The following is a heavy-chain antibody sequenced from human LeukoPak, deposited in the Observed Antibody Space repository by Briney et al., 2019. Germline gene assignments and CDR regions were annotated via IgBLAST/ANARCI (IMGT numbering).Heavy chain of an antibody. J-gene: IGHJ5*02. CDR3: AKGQGLRSNWFDP. Sequence: GRSLRLSCAASGFTFDDYAMHWVRQVPGKGLEGVSGISWNSGSIDYADSVKGRFTISRDNTKNSLYLQMSSLRAEDTAFYYCAKGQGLRSNWFDPWGQGTLVTVSS. CDR1: GFTFDDYA. D-gene: IGHD3-3*01. CDR2: ISWNSGSI. V-gene: IGHV3-9*01.